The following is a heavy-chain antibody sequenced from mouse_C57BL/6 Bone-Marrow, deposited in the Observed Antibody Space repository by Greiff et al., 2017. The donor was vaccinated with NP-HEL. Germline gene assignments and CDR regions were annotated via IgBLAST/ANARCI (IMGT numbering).Heavy chain of an antibody. J-gene: IGHJ2*01. CDR3: ARDGSLYYGSSYSFYYFDY. V-gene: IGHV1-84*01. CDR2: IYPGSGNT. D-gene: IGHD1-1*01. CDR1: GYTFTDYY. Sequence: LVESGPELVKPGASVKISCKASGYTFTDYYINWVKQRPGQGLEWIGWIYPGSGNTKYNEKFKGKATLTVDTSSSTAYMQLSSLTSEDSAVYFCARDGSLYYGSSYSFYYFDYWGQGTTLTVSS.